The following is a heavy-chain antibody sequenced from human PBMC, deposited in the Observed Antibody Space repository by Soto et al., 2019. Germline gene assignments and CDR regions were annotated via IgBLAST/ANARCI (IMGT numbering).Heavy chain of an antibody. V-gene: IGHV5-51*01. D-gene: IGHD6-13*01. CDR1: GYAFLNYW. CDR3: VLHSRWQLTCHNSINV. CDR2: IYPGDSDT. Sequence: GESLKISCKGSGYAFLNYWIGWVRQMPGKVLEWMGIIYPGDSDTRYSPSFQGQVTISTDKSMDSAYLQWSSLNASDTPISYSVLHSRWQLTCHNSINVWRQRXTVTVYS. J-gene: IGHJ6*02.